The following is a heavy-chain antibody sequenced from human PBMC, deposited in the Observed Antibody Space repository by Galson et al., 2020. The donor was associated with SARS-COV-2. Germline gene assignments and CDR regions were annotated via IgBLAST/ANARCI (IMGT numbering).Heavy chain of an antibody. J-gene: IGHJ6*02. Sequence: ASVKVSCKASGYTFTSYYMHWVRQAPGQGLEWMGIINPSGGSTSYAQKFQGRVTMTRDTSTSTVYMELSSLRSEDTAVYYCARAYRGIAAAGRGLGGMDVWGQGTTVTVSS. V-gene: IGHV1-46*03. CDR3: ARAYRGIAAAGRGLGGMDV. CDR2: INPSGGST. CDR1: GYTFTSYY. D-gene: IGHD6-13*01.